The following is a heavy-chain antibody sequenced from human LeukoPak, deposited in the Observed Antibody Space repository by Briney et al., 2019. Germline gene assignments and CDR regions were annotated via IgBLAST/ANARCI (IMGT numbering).Heavy chain of an antibody. V-gene: IGHV4-39*07. D-gene: IGHD3-3*01. CDR3: ARVSYDFWSGYYDGADYYGMDV. Sequence: SETLSLTCTVSGGSISSGGYYWSWIRQPPGKGLEWIGEINHSGSTNYNPSLKSRVTISVDTSKNQFSLKLSSVTAADTAVYYCARVSYDFWSGYYDGADYYGMDVWGQGTTVTVSS. J-gene: IGHJ6*02. CDR1: GGSISSGGYY. CDR2: INHSGST.